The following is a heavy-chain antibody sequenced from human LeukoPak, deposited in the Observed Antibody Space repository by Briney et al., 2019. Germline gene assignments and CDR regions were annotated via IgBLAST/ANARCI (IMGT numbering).Heavy chain of an antibody. CDR1: GFTFSSYS. CDR2: ISSSSSYI. Sequence: GGSLRLSCAASGFTFSSYSMNWVRQAPGKGLEWVSSISSSSSYIYYADSVKGRFTISRDNAKNSLHLQMNSLRAEDTAVYYCARDPRDGGADYWGQGTLVTVSS. J-gene: IGHJ4*02. CDR3: ARDPRDGGADY. D-gene: IGHD2-21*01. V-gene: IGHV3-21*01.